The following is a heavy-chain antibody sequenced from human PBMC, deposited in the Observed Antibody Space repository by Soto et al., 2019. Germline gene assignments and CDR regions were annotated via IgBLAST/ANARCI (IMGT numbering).Heavy chain of an antibody. CDR3: ARESKFYGFWSGYYRFDT. CDR2: IRASSVNT. V-gene: IGHV1-18*01. J-gene: IGHJ5*02. Sequence: QAQLMQSGPEVKNPGASVKVSCKASGYSFNSYGISWVRQAPGKGLEWMGWIRASSVNTSYAQDLQGRLTMTTDTSTSTAYLELRSLTSDDTAVYYCARESKFYGFWSGYYRFDTWGQGTLVSVSS. D-gene: IGHD3-3*01. CDR1: GYSFNSYG.